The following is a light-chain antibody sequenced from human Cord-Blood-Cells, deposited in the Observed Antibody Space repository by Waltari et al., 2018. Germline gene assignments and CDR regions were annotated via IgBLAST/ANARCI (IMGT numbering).Light chain of an antibody. J-gene: IGLJ3*02. CDR1: SSDVAGYNY. CDR3: SSYTSSSTLV. V-gene: IGLV2-14*03. Sequence: QSALIQPASVSGSPGQALTISCTGTSSDVAGYNYVPWDQQHPGKAPKPMIYDVSNRPSGVSNRFSGSKSGNTASLTISGLHAEDEADYYCSSYTSSSTLVFGGGTKLTVL. CDR2: DVS.